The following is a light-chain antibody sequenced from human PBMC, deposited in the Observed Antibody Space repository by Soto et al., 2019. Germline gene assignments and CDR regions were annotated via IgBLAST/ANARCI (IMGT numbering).Light chain of an antibody. CDR2: DAS. CDR3: YQYYSNSPCT. CDR1: QSISSW. J-gene: IGKJ1*01. V-gene: IGKV1-5*01. Sequence: DIQMTQSPSTLSASVGDRVTITCRASQSISSWLAWYQQKPRKAPKLLIYDASSLESGVPSRLSSSGSGTTFSPPIISLQHDDFSANYYYQYYSNSPCTFGQGTKVEIK.